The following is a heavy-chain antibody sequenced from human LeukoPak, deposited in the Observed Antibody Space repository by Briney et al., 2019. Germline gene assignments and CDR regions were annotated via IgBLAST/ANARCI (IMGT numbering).Heavy chain of an antibody. CDR2: INPSGGST. J-gene: IGHJ5*02. D-gene: IGHD6-6*01. CDR1: GYTFTSYY. V-gene: IGHV1-46*01. CDR3: ARRGGIAARALDP. Sequence: ASVKVSCKASGYTFTSYYMHWVRQAPGQGLEWMGIINPSGGSTSYAQKFQGRVTMTRDTSTSTAYMELRSLRSDDTAVYYCARRGGIAARALDPWGQGTLVAVSS.